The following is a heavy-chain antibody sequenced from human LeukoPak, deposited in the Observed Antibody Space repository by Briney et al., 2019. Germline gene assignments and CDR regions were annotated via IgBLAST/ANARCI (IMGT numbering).Heavy chain of an antibody. V-gene: IGHV1-18*01. Sequence: GASVTVSCKASGYTFTNYAISWGRQAPGQGVEWVARISGYNGNTDYAQKVNDSPSVTADTSTAYLEMRGLTSDDAAVYYCAIDRGAFVGVIVCFDFWGQGTLVTVSS. CDR2: ISGYNGNT. CDR3: AIDRGAFVGVIVCFDF. J-gene: IGHJ4*02. CDR1: GYTFTNYA. D-gene: IGHD3-22*01.